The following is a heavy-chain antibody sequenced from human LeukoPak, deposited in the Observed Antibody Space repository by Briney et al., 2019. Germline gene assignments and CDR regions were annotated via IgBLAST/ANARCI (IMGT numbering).Heavy chain of an antibody. Sequence: SETLSLTCTVSGGSVSSGSYYWSWIRQPPGKGLEWIGYIYYSGSTNYNPSLKSRVTISVDTSKNQFSLKLSSVTAADTAVYYCARGSYDILTGYYPTYYYYYGMDVWGKGTTVTVSS. J-gene: IGHJ6*04. CDR3: ARGSYDILTGYYPTYYYYYGMDV. CDR2: IYYSGST. CDR1: GGSVSSGSYY. V-gene: IGHV4-61*01. D-gene: IGHD3-9*01.